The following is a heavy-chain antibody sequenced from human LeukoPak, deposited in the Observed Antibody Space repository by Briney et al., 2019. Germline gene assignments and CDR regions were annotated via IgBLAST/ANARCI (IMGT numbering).Heavy chain of an antibody. CDR2: IYYSGST. V-gene: IGHV4-59*12. Sequence: KPSETLSLTCTVSGGSISTYYWSWVRQPPGKGLEWIGYIYYSGSTYYNPSLKSRVTISVDTSKNQFSLKLSSVTAADTAVYYCARVGNREPADPWGQGTLVTVSS. CDR1: GGSISTYY. J-gene: IGHJ5*02. CDR3: ARVGNREPADP. D-gene: IGHD1-14*01.